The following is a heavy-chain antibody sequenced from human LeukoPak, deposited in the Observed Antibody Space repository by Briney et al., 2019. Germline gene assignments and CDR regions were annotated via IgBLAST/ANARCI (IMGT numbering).Heavy chain of an antibody. J-gene: IGHJ4*02. CDR1: RXTFSSYG. CDR2: ISSSGSTI. V-gene: IGHV3-48*03. Sequence: GGSLRLSCATSRXTFSSYGMNWVRQAPGKGLDWVSYISSSGSTISYADSVKGRFTISRDNAKNSLYLQMNSLRVEDTAVYYCARDLTATYWGQGTLVTVSS. D-gene: IGHD2-21*02. CDR3: ARDLTATY.